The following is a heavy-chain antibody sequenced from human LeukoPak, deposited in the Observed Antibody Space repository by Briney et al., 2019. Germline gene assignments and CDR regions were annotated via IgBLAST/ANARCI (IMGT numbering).Heavy chain of an antibody. CDR1: GYSITRGSY. J-gene: IGHJ6*03. CDR3: ARGRVSSSSWHSTYYYYFYMDV. Sequence: SETLSLTCTVSGYSITRGSYWGWIRQPPGKGLEWIANIYHSGSTNYNPSLNSRVTISRDTSKNHFSLELSSVTAADTAVYFCARGRVSSSSWHSTYYYYFYMDVWGKGTTVTVSS. D-gene: IGHD6-13*01. CDR2: IYHSGST. V-gene: IGHV4-38-2*02.